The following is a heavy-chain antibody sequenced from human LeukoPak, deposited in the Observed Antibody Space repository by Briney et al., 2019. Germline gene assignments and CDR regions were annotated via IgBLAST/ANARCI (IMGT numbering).Heavy chain of an antibody. CDR1: GMRFSDYY. V-gene: IGHV3-11*01. J-gene: IGHJ4*02. CDR2: ISSNDNII. Sequence: GGSLTLSCPASGMRFSDYYMSWMRQAPGKDLEWISFISSNDNIIHYADSAKGRFTISRDNAKNSLYLHMDSLIVEDTATYYCASGGRAYNFWGPGAAVTVSS. D-gene: IGHD1-14*01. CDR3: ASGGRAYNF.